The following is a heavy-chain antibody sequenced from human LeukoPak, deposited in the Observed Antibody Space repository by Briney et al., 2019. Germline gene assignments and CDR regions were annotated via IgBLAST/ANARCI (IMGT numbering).Heavy chain of an antibody. J-gene: IGHJ5*02. CDR1: GYTFAIYG. V-gene: IGHV1-18*01. D-gene: IGHD2-21*02. CDR2: ISPYDGDT. Sequence: ASVKVSCKASGYTFAIYGISWVRQAPGQGLEWMAWISPYDGDTNYAQNFEGRVTMTTETSTSTAYMELRSLRSDDAAIYYCARDYCTRGGDCYKEDLFDPWGQGTLVTVSS. CDR3: ARDYCTRGGDCYKEDLFDP.